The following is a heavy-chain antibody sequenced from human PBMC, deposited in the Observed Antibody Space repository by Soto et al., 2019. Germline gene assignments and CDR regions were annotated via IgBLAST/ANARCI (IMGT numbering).Heavy chain of an antibody. CDR2: IKPDGSAT. CDR3: ARAGYCGPGCYYYFDC. J-gene: IGHJ4*02. CDR1: GFTFSSYG. Sequence: VQLVESGGGVVQPGRSLRLSCAASGFTFSSYGMYWVRQAPGKGLEWVAYIKPDGSATYYVDSVKGRFTISRDNAKNSLYLQMNSLRVEDTSVYYCARAGYCGPGCYYYFDCWGQGTLVTVSS. V-gene: IGHV3-7*01. D-gene: IGHD2-21*02.